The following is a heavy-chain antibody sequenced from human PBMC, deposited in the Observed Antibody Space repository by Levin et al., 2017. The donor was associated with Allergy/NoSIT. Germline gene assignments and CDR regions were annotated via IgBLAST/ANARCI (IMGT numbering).Heavy chain of an antibody. V-gene: IGHV4-4*07. CDR1: GGSISGYY. CDR3: AKGPTTTTVTPLDY. CDR2: IYNSENT. J-gene: IGHJ4*02. Sequence: SETLSLTCTVSGGSISGYYWSWIRQPAGKGLEWIGRIYNSENTNYNPSLKSRVTMSIDTSKNQFSLKLTSVTAADTAVYYCAKGPTTTTVTPLDYWGQGTLVTVSS. D-gene: IGHD4-17*01.